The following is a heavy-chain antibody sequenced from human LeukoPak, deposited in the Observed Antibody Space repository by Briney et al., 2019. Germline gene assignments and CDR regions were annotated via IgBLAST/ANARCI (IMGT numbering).Heavy chain of an antibody. CDR2: IKSKTDGGTT. J-gene: IGHJ6*03. D-gene: IGHD3-3*01. CDR3: TTVIATDFGVVIKDYYCYYMDV. Sequence: GGSLRLSCAASGFTFSNAWMSWVRQAPGKGLEWVGRIKSKTDGGTTDYAAPVKGRFTISRDDSKNTLYLQMNSLKTEDTAVYYCTTVIATDFGVVIKDYYCYYMDVWGKGTTVTVSS. V-gene: IGHV3-15*01. CDR1: GFTFSNAW.